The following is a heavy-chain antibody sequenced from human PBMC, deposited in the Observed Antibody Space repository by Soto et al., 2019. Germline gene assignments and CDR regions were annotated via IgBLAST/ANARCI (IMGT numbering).Heavy chain of an antibody. J-gene: IGHJ4*02. CDR2: INSDGSST. V-gene: IGHV3-74*01. D-gene: IGHD3-22*01. Sequence: PGGSLRLSCAASGFTFSSYWMHWVRQAPGKGLVWVSRINSDGSSTSYADSVKGRFTISRDNAKNTLYPQMNSLRAEDTAVYYCAKVGSVVITAYYFDYWGQGTLVTVSS. CDR3: AKVGSVVITAYYFDY. CDR1: GFTFSSYW.